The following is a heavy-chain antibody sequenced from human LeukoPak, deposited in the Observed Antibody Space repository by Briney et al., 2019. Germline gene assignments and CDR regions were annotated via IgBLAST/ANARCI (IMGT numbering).Heavy chain of an antibody. Sequence: GASVKVSCKASGYTFTGYYMHWVRPAPGQGLEWMGIINPSGGSTSYAQKFQGRVTMTRDTSTSTVYMELSSLRSEDTAVYYCARDVYCGGDCYSGEQGTKQDASPDYWGQGTLVTVSS. D-gene: IGHD2-21*02. J-gene: IGHJ4*02. CDR2: INPSGGST. V-gene: IGHV1-46*01. CDR3: ARDVYCGGDCYSGEQGTKQDASPDY. CDR1: GYTFTGYY.